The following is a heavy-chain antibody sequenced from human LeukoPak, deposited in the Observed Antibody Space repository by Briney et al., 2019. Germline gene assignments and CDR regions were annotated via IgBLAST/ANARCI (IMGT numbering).Heavy chain of an antibody. J-gene: IGHJ4*02. V-gene: IGHV5-51*01. Sequence: GESLMISCTGSGYSFTSYWIAWVRQMPGKGLEWLGIIYPGDSDTRHSPSFQGQVTISADKSISTAYLQWSSLKASDTAMYYCARRYSGYDYGVDYWGQGTLVTVSS. CDR3: ARRYSGYDYGVDY. CDR2: IYPGDSDT. CDR1: GYSFTSYW. D-gene: IGHD5-12*01.